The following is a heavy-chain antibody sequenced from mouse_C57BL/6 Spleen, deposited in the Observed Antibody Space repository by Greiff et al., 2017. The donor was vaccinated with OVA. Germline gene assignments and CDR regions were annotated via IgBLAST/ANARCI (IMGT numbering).Heavy chain of an antibody. Sequence: EVKLMESGGGLVKPGGSLKLSCAASGFTFSDYGMHWVRQAPEKGLEWVAYISSGSSTIYYADTVKGRFTISRDNAKNTLFLQMTSLRSEDTAMYYCARNYGSLRYFDYWGQGTTLTVSS. CDR1: GFTFSDYG. D-gene: IGHD1-1*01. J-gene: IGHJ2*01. V-gene: IGHV5-17*01. CDR3: ARNYGSLRYFDY. CDR2: ISSGSSTI.